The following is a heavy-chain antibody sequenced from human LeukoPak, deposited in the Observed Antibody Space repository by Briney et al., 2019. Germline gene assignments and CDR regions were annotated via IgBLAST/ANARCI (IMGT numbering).Heavy chain of an antibody. CDR1: GGSISSGGYY. Sequence: ASETLSLTCTVSGGSISSGGYYWSWIRQHPGKGLEWIGYIYHSGRTFYNPSLKSRVTISVDTSKNQISLEVTSVTAADTAVYYCARDGGYGHYDYWGRGTLVTVSS. CDR3: ARDGGYGHYDY. J-gene: IGHJ4*02. D-gene: IGHD5-18*01. CDR2: IYHSGRT. V-gene: IGHV4-30-2*01.